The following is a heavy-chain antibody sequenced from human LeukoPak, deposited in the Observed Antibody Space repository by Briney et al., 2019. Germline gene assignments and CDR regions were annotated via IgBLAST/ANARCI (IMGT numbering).Heavy chain of an antibody. CDR3: ARRAVAGRYYGMDV. Sequence: SETLSLTCTVSGGSISSYYWSWIRQPPGKGLEWIGYIYYSGSTNYNPSLNSRVTISVDTSKNQFSLKLSSVTAADTAVYYCARRAVAGRYYGMDVWGQGTTVTVSS. CDR1: GGSISSYY. V-gene: IGHV4-59*08. CDR2: IYYSGST. D-gene: IGHD6-19*01. J-gene: IGHJ6*02.